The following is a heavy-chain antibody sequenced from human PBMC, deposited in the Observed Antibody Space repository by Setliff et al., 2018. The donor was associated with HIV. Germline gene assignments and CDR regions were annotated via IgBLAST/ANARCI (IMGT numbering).Heavy chain of an antibody. CDR3: ASQFTSSWVYNWFDP. CDR1: GFTFSSYSM. J-gene: IGHJ5*02. CDR2: IFHSGST. Sequence: PSETLRLSCAASGFTFSSYSMNWVRQPPGKRLEWIGEIFHSGSTNYNPSLTSRVTISIDKSKNHFSLKLSSVTAADTAVYYCASQFTSSWVYNWFDPWGQGTLVTVSS. D-gene: IGHD6-13*01. V-gene: IGHV4-34*12.